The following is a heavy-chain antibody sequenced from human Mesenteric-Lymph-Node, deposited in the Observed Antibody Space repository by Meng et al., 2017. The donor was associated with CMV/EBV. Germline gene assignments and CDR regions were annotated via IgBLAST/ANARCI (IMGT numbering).Heavy chain of an antibody. V-gene: IGHV1-46*01. D-gene: IGHD1-1*01. CDR3: ARGGGYNWNDGVDY. CDR1: GYTFTTYY. Sequence: ASVKVSCKASGYTFTTYYMHWVRQAPGQGFEYMGIINPRGGTTHYAQKFQGRVTMTIDTSTSTVYMELSSLRSEDTAVYYCARGGGYNWNDGVDYWGQGTLVTVSS. CDR2: INPRGGTT. J-gene: IGHJ4*02.